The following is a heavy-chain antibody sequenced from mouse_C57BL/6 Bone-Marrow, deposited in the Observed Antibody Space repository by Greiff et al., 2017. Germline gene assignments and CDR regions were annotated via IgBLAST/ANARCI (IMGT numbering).Heavy chain of an antibody. D-gene: IGHD1-1*01. CDR3: ARRYYGSSKYYYAMDY. Sequence: QVQLKQPGAELVKPGASVTLSCKASGYTFTSYWMHWVKQRPGQGLEWIGMIHPNSGSTNYNEKFKSKATLTVDKSSSTAYMQLSSLTSEDSAVYYCARRYYGSSKYYYAMDYWGQGTSVTVSS. V-gene: IGHV1-64*01. CDR2: IHPNSGST. J-gene: IGHJ4*01. CDR1: GYTFTSYW.